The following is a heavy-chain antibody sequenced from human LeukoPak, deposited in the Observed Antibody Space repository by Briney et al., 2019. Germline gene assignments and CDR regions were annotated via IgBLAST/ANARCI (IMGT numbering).Heavy chain of an antibody. V-gene: IGHV1-8*01. D-gene: IGHD2-2*01. J-gene: IGHJ4*02. CDR1: GYTFTSYD. Sequence: ASVKVSCKASGYTFTSYDINWVRQATGQGLEWMGWMNPNSGNTGYAQKFQGRVTMTRNTSISTAYMELSSLRSEDTAVYCCARGGWSRYCSSTSCYEYVYWGQGTLVTASS. CDR3: ARGGWSRYCSSTSCYEYVY. CDR2: MNPNSGNT.